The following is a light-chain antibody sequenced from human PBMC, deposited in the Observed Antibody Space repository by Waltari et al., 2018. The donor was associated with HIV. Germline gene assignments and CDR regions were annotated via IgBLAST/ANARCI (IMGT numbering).Light chain of an antibody. CDR3: CSYAGSGLV. V-gene: IGLV2-23*02. Sequence: QSALTQSASVSGSPGQSITISCTGTSSDVGAYTLVSWYQQHPGEVPKLLIYVVTKRPSGVSTRFSGSTSGNTASLTISGLQAEDEADYYCCSYAGSGLVFGGGTKLTVL. J-gene: IGLJ3*02. CDR1: SSDVGAYTL. CDR2: VVT.